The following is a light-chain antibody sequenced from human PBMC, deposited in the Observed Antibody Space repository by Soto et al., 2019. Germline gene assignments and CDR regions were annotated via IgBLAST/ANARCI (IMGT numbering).Light chain of an antibody. J-gene: IGKJ1*01. CDR1: QSISSY. V-gene: IGKV1-39*01. Sequence: DIQMTQSPSSLSASVGDRVTITCRASQSISSYLNWYQQKPGKAPQLLIYAASSLQSEVPSRFSGSGSGTDFTLPISSLQPEDVATYYCQQSYSTQEWTFGQGTKVEIK. CDR3: QQSYSTQEWT. CDR2: AAS.